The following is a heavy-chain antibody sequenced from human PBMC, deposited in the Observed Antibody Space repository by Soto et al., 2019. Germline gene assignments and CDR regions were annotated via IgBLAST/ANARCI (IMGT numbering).Heavy chain of an antibody. CDR2: INAGYGNT. J-gene: IGHJ4*02. V-gene: IGHV1-3*01. Sequence: ASVKVSCKASGYTFSSYAMHWVRQAPGQRLEWMGWINAGYGNTKSSQKFQDRVTISRDTSASTAYMELTSLRSEDTAVYYCATDTGDGTFDFWGQGTLVTVSS. CDR1: GYTFSSYA. CDR3: ATDTGDGTFDF. D-gene: IGHD7-27*01.